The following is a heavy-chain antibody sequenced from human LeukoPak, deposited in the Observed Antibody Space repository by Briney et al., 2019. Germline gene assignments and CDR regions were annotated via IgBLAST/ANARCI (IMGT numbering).Heavy chain of an antibody. CDR1: GGSISSSSYY. Sequence: PSETLSLTCTVSGGSISSSSYYWGWLRQPPGTGLEWIGSIYYSGSTYYNPSLKSRVTISVDTPKNQFSLKLSSVTAADTAVYYCARPAAGYSRAFEYCGEGTPVTVSS. CDR2: IYYSGST. J-gene: IGHJ4*02. CDR3: ARPAAGYSRAFEY. D-gene: IGHD6-13*01. V-gene: IGHV4-39*01.